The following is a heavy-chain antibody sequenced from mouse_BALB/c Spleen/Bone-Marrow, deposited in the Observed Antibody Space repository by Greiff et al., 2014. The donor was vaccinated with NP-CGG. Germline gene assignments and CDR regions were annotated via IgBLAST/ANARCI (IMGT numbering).Heavy chain of an antibody. V-gene: IGHV2-9*02. CDR1: EFSLTSYG. D-gene: IGHD1-1*01. CDR2: ICAGGST. Sequence: QVQLQQSGPGLVSPSQILSITCTVSEFSLTSYGVHWVRQPPGKGLEWLGVICAGGSTNYNSALMSRLSISKDNSKSQVFLKMNSLQTDDTAMYYCARGGSSRAWFAYWGQGTLVTVSA. J-gene: IGHJ3*01. CDR3: ARGGSSRAWFAY.